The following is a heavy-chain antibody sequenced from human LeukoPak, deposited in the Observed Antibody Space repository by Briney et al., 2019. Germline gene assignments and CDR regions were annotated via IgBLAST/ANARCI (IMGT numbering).Heavy chain of an antibody. J-gene: IGHJ4*02. CDR2: INPNSGGT. CDR1: GYTLTAYY. Sequence: ASVKVSCKASGYTLTAYYIYWVRQAPGQGVEGMGRINPNSGGTDYAQNFQGRVTMTRYTSISTAYMELSSLRSEDTAVYYCATDPFSYGDYGGGYWGQGTLVTVSS. D-gene: IGHD4-17*01. CDR3: ATDPFSYGDYGGGY. V-gene: IGHV1-2*06.